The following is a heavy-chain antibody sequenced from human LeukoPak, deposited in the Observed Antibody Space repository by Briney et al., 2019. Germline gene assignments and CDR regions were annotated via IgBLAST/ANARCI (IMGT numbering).Heavy chain of an antibody. D-gene: IGHD2-2*01. CDR2: ISGSGGST. J-gene: IGHJ4*02. Sequence: GGSLRLSCAASGFTFSSYAMSWVRQAPGKGLEWVSAISGSGGSTYYADSVKGRLTISRDNSKNMLYLQMNSLRAEDTAVYYCAAALVPAATVDYWGQGTLVTVSS. CDR1: GFTFSSYA. V-gene: IGHV3-23*01. CDR3: AAALVPAATVDY.